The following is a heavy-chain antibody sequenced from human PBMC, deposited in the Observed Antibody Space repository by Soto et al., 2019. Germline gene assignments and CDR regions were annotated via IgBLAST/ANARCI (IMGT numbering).Heavy chain of an antibody. CDR3: ARGRGYSYGLDP. CDR1: GDSISSNTNY. J-gene: IGHJ5*02. Sequence: QVQLQESGPGLVKPSQTLSLTCTVSGDSISSNTNYWSWIRQPPGEGLEWIGFISYSGTTSYSPSLKSRVAISLDTSKNQFSLSLSSVTATDPAVYYCARGRGYSYGLDPWGQGTLVTVSS. CDR2: ISYSGTT. V-gene: IGHV4-30-4*01. D-gene: IGHD5-18*01.